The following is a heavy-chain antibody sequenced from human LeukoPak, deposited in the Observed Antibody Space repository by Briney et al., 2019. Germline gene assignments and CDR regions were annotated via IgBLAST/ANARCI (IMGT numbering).Heavy chain of an antibody. V-gene: IGHV3-7*01. D-gene: IGHD5-12*01. Sequence: GGSLRLSCAASGFTFSSYWMSLVRQAPGKGLEWVASIKQDGSGKYYVDSVKGRFTMSRDNAKNSLYLQINSLRAEDTGVYYCARDTGASYSAYVVYWGQGTLVTVSS. J-gene: IGHJ4*02. CDR3: ARDTGASYSAYVVY. CDR1: GFTFSSYW. CDR2: IKQDGSGK.